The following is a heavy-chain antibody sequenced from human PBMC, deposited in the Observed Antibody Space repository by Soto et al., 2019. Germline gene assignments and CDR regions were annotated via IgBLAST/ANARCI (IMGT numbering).Heavy chain of an antibody. J-gene: IGHJ4*02. Sequence: QVQLQESGPGLVKPSETLSLPCTVSGGSVSSGPYYWTWIRQPPGKGLEWIGNIDYSGSTNYSPSLKSRVTISIDTPQNQFSLKLNSVTAADTAVYYCAREGGYTYGQGAFDYWGQGMLVTVSS. CDR2: IDYSGST. D-gene: IGHD5-18*01. CDR3: AREGGYTYGQGAFDY. CDR1: GGSVSSGPYY. V-gene: IGHV4-61*01.